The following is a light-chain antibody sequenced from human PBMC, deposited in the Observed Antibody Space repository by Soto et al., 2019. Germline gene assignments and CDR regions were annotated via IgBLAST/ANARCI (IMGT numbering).Light chain of an antibody. CDR1: SSDIGAYNY. J-gene: IGLJ3*02. CDR2: DVT. V-gene: IGLV2-14*03. CDR3: SSYTTINTVVV. Sequence: ALTQPASVSGSPGQSITFSCTGTSSDIGAYNYVSWYQHHPGKAPKLLIYDVTDRPSGVSDRFSGSKSGTTASLTISGLQAEDEADYFCSSYTTINTVVVFGGGTKVTVL.